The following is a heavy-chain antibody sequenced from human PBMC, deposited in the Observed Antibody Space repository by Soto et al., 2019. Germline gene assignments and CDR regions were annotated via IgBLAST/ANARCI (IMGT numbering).Heavy chain of an antibody. D-gene: IGHD4-17*01. CDR2: IWYDGSNI. CDR3: ARDRPRTTVDYYYGTDV. J-gene: IGHJ6*02. V-gene: IGHV3-33*01. CDR1: GSTFSGYG. Sequence: LRPSCAASGSTFSGYGMHWVRQAPGTALCWVPVIWYDGSNIYYADTVKGRFTISRDNSKNTLYLQRNSRSAEDTALYYCARDRPRTTVDYYYGTDVWARGTTVTVSS.